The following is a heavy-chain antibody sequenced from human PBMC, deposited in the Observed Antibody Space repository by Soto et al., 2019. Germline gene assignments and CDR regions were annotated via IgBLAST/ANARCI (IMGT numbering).Heavy chain of an antibody. CDR1: GGSVSSGSYY. V-gene: IGHV4-61*01. CDR3: TRDYHNSSGYDY. J-gene: IGHJ4*02. CDR2: IYYSGTT. Sequence: QVQLQESGPGLVKPSETLSLTCTVSGGSVSSGSYYWSWIRQPPGQGLEWIGYIYYSGTTNYNPSLMSRVTISVGASKTQFPLKLSSVVAEDTAVYYCTRDYHNSSGYDYWGQGTLVTVS. D-gene: IGHD6-25*01.